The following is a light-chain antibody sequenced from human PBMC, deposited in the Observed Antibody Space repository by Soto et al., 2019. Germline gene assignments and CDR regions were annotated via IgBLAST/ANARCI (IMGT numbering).Light chain of an antibody. V-gene: IGKV3-20*01. J-gene: IGKJ5*01. CDR1: QSVSSSY. CDR2: GAS. CDR3: QQYGSSPIT. Sequence: EIVFTQSPGTLSLSPGERATLSCRASQSVSSSYLAWYQQKPGQAPRLLIYGASSRDTGIPDRFSGSGSGTDFTLTLSSLEPEDFEVYYCQQYGSSPITFGQGTRLEIK.